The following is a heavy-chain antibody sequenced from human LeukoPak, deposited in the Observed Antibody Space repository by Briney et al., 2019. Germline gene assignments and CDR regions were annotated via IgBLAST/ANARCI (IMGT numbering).Heavy chain of an antibody. CDR3: ARGGSDIVVVVAPEGDAFDI. V-gene: IGHV1-69*04. J-gene: IGHJ3*02. CDR2: IIPILGIA. D-gene: IGHD2-15*01. Sequence: SVKVSCKASGGTFSSYAISWVRQAPGQGLEWMGRIIPILGIANYAQKFQGRVTITADKSTSTAYMELSSLRSEDTAVYYCARGGSDIVVVVAPEGDAFDIWGQGTMVTVSS. CDR1: GGTFSSYA.